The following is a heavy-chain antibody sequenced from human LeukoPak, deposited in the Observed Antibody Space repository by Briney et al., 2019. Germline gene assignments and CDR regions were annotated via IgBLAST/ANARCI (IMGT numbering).Heavy chain of an antibody. J-gene: IGHJ4*02. Sequence: AASVKVSCKASGYTFTSYGISWVRQAPGQGLEWMGWISAYNGNTNYAQKLQGRVTMTTDTSTSTAYMELRSLRSDDTAVYYCARPYCSGGSCYSGYFDYWGQGTLVTVSS. CDR2: ISAYNGNT. V-gene: IGHV1-18*01. D-gene: IGHD2-15*01. CDR3: ARPYCSGGSCYSGYFDY. CDR1: GYTFTSYG.